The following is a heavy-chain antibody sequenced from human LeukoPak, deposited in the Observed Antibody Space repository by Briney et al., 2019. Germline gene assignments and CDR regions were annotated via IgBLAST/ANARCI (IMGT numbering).Heavy chain of an antibody. Sequence: GGSLRLSCAASGFTFSNSAMSWVRQAPGKGLEWVSTITGSGGGTDYADSVKGRFTISRDNSKSTLLLQMNSLRAEDTAVYYCAKRVLRARPGVFDYWGQGTLVTVSS. CDR2: ITGSGGGT. J-gene: IGHJ4*02. CDR3: AKRVLRARPGVFDY. D-gene: IGHD3-10*01. CDR1: GFTFSNSA. V-gene: IGHV3-23*01.